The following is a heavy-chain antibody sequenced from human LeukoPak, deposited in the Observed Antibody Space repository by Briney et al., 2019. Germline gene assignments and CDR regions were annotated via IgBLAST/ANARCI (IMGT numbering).Heavy chain of an antibody. CDR2: IYYSGTT. CDR3: ARHGGYSSPYLH. Sequence: SETLPLTCTVSGGSTSNYYWRWIRQPPGKGLECMGYIYYSGTTNYNPSLKRRVTISVDTSKNQFSLKLSSVTAADTAVYYCARHGGYSSPYLHWGQGTLVTVSS. V-gene: IGHV4-59*08. CDR1: GGSTSNYY. J-gene: IGHJ1*01. D-gene: IGHD6-13*01.